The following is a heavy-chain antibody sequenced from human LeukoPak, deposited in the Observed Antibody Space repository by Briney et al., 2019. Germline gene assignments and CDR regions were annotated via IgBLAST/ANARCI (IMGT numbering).Heavy chain of an antibody. CDR3: ARVELLWFGELDY. Sequence: SETLSLTCAVYGGSFSGYYWSWIRQPPGKGLEWIGEINHSGSTNYNPSLKSRVTISVDTSKSQFSLKLSSVTAADTAVYYCARVELLWFGELDYWGQGTLVTVSS. V-gene: IGHV4-34*01. D-gene: IGHD3-10*01. CDR2: INHSGST. J-gene: IGHJ4*02. CDR1: GGSFSGYY.